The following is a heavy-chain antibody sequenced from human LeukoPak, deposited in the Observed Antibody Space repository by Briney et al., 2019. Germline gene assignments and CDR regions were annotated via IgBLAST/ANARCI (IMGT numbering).Heavy chain of an antibody. V-gene: IGHV4-34*01. Sequence: SETLSLTCAVYGGSFSGYYWSWIRQPPGKGLEWIGEIDHSGSTNYNSSLRSRVTLSVDTSKNQFSLKLNSVTAADTAVYYRTRGPGGSNNYYDAFDIWGQGTMVTVSS. CDR2: IDHSGST. CDR3: TRGPGGSNNYYDAFDI. D-gene: IGHD3-10*01. J-gene: IGHJ3*02. CDR1: GGSFSGYY.